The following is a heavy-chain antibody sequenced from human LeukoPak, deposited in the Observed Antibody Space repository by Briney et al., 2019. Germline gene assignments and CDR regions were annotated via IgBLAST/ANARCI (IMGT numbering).Heavy chain of an antibody. CDR1: GGSISSGGYY. CDR3: AREEPRIAVAE. V-gene: IGHV4-61*02. J-gene: IGHJ4*02. D-gene: IGHD6-19*01. Sequence: SQTLSLTCAVSGGSISSGGYYWSWIRQPAGKGLEWIGRIYTSGSTNYNPSLKSRVTMSVDTSKNQFSLKLSSVTAADTAVYYCAREEPRIAVAEWGQGTLVTVSS. CDR2: IYTSGST.